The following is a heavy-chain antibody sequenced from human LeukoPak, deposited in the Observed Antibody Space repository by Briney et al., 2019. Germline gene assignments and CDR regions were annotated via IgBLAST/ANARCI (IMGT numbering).Heavy chain of an antibody. V-gene: IGHV3-30*02. CDR3: AKDMRVASTGGVGYFDN. D-gene: IGHD7-27*01. Sequence: GGSLRLSCAASGFTVSSYGMHWVRQAPGKGLEWVTFIQYDESNKYYAASVKGRFTISRENSKNTLYLQMNSLGLEDTAVYYCAKDMRVASTGGVGYFDNWGQGTLVTVSS. CDR2: IQYDESNK. CDR1: GFTVSSYG. J-gene: IGHJ4*02.